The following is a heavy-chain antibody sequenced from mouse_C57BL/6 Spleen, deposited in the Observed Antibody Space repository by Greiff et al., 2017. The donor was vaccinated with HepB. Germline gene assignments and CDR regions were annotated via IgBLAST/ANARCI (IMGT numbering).Heavy chain of an antibody. J-gene: IGHJ2*01. CDR2: IYPGSGNT. CDR3: ARGDYYGSSYYFDY. Sequence: QVQLQQSGAELVRPGASVKLSCKASGYTFTDYYINWVKQRPGQGLEWIARIYPGSGNTYYNEKFKGKATLTAEKSSSTAYMQLSSLTSEDSAVYFSARGDYYGSSYYFDYWGQGTTLTVSS. CDR1: GYTFTDYY. D-gene: IGHD1-1*01. V-gene: IGHV1-76*01.